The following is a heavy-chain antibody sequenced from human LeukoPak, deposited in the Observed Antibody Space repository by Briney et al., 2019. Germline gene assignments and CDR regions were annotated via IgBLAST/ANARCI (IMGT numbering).Heavy chain of an antibody. Sequence: ASVKVSCKAPGYTFTSYDINWVRQATGQGLEWMGWMNPNSGNTGYAQKFQGRVTMTRNTSISTAYMELSSLRSEDTAVYYCATYCSSTSCQINFDYWGQGTLVTVST. J-gene: IGHJ4*02. CDR2: MNPNSGNT. CDR1: GYTFTSYD. CDR3: ATYCSSTSCQINFDY. V-gene: IGHV1-8*01. D-gene: IGHD2-2*01.